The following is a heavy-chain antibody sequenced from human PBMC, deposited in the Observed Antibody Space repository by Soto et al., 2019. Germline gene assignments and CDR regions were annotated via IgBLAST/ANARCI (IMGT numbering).Heavy chain of an antibody. Sequence: WTWMRQPPGKGLEWIGYINYSGSTSYNPSLKGRVAISVDTSKKQFSLKVSSVTAADTAVYYFARDGDTSGYYYFDYWGQGTLVTVSS. CDR2: INYSGST. V-gene: IGHV4-59*01. D-gene: IGHD3-22*01. CDR3: ARDGDTSGYYYFDY. J-gene: IGHJ4*02.